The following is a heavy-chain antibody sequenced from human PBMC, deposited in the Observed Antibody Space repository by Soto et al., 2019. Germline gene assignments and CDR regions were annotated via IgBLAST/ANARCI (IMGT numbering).Heavy chain of an antibody. CDR1: GGSISSYY. J-gene: IGHJ5*02. CDR3: ARVLLEQQLVRGNWFDP. D-gene: IGHD6-13*01. CDR2: IYYSGST. V-gene: IGHV4-59*01. Sequence: SETLSLTCTVSGGSISSYYWSWIRQPPGKGLEWIGYIYYSGSTNYNPSLKSRVTISVDTSKNQFSLKLSSVTAADTAVYYCARVLLEQQLVRGNWFDPWGRGTLVTVSS.